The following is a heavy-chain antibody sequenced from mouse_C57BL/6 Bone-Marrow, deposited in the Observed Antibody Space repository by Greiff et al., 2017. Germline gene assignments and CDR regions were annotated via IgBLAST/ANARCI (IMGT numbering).Heavy chain of an antibody. CDR2: IDPEDGDT. Sequence: EVQGVESGAELVRPGASVKLSCTASGFNIKDYYMHWVKQRPEQGLEWIGRIDPEDGDTEYAPKFPGKATMTADTSSNTAYLQLSSLTSVDTAVYYCTTVSSYFYGSRWYVDVWGTGTTVTVSS. D-gene: IGHD1-1*01. J-gene: IGHJ1*03. CDR3: TTVSSYFYGSRWYVDV. V-gene: IGHV14-1*01. CDR1: GFNIKDYY.